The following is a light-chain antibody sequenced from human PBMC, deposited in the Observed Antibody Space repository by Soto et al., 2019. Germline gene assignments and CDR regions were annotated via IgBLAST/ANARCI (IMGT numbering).Light chain of an antibody. J-gene: IGKJ4*01. V-gene: IGKV2-28*01. CDR1: QSLLHSNGYNY. CDR3: MQALQTPLT. CDR2: LGS. Sequence: DIVMTQSPLSLPVTPGEPASISCRSSQSLLHSNGYNYLDWYLQKPGQSPQLLIYLGSNRASGVPDRFSGCGSGTDFTLKISRXEAEDVGVYYCMQALQTPLTFGGGTKVDIK.